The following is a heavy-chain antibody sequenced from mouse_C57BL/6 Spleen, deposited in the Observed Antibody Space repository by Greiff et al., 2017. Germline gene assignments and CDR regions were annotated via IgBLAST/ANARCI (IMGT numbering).Heavy chain of an antibody. CDR1: GFTFSSYA. Sequence: EVKLVESGAGLVKPGGSLKLSCAASGFTFSSYAMSWVRQTPEKRLAWVAYISSGGDYIYYADTVKGRFTISRDNARNTLYLQMSSLKSEDKAMADCTRGVYDSRYGWYFDVWGTGTTVTVSS. V-gene: IGHV5-9-1*02. J-gene: IGHJ1*03. CDR2: ISSGGDYI. D-gene: IGHD1-1*01. CDR3: TRGVYDSRYGWYFDV.